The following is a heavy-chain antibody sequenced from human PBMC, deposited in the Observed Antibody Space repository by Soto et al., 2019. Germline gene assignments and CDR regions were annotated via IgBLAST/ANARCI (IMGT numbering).Heavy chain of an antibody. CDR2: IIPILGTA. V-gene: IGHV1-69*13. D-gene: IGHD2-15*01. CDR1: GGTFSSYA. Sequence: SVKVSCKASGGTFSSYAISWVRQAPGQGLEWMGGIIPILGTANYAQKFQGRVTITADESTSTAYMELSSLRSEDTAVYYCAREPRSCNGGSSLVGLDAFDIWGQGTMVTVSS. CDR3: AREPRSCNGGSSLVGLDAFDI. J-gene: IGHJ3*02.